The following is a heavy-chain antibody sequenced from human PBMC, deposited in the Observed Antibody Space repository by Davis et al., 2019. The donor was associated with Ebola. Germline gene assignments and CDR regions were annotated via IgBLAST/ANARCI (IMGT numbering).Heavy chain of an antibody. D-gene: IGHD6-6*01. V-gene: IGHV3-30*02. J-gene: IGHJ6*02. CDR3: AKDGGGVYSSSSGGYYYYYYGMDV. CDR1: GFTFSSYG. Sequence: GESLKISCAASGFTFSSYGMHWVRQAPGKGLEWVAFIRYDGSNKYYADSVKGRFTISRDNSKNTLYLQMNSLRAEDTAVYYCAKDGGGVYSSSSGGYYYYYYGMDVWGQGTTVTVSS. CDR2: IRYDGSNK.